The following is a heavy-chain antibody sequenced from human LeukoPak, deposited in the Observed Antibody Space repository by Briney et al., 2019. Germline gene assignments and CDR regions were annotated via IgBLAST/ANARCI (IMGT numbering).Heavy chain of an antibody. D-gene: IGHD4-23*01. V-gene: IGHV4-4*07. J-gene: IGHJ4*02. CDR2: IYTSGST. Sequence: PSETLSLTCTLAGGSISSYYWSWIRQPAGKGLEWIGRIYTSGSTNYNPSLKSRVTMSVDTSKNQFSLKLSSVTAADTAVYYCARALSGGGTRSKGYFDYWGQGTLVTISS. CDR3: ARALSGGGTRSKGYFDY. CDR1: GGSISSYY.